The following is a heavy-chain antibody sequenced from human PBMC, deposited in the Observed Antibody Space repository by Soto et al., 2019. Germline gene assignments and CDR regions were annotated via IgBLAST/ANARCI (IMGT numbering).Heavy chain of an antibody. V-gene: IGHV4-59*01. J-gene: IGHJ4*01. CDR3: ARDSVAVAGTIDY. CDR2: IYYSGST. D-gene: IGHD6-19*01. Sequence: SETLSLTCTVSGGSISSYYWSWIRQPPGKGLEWIGYIYYSGSTNYNPSLKSRVTISVDTSKNQLSLKLSSVTAADTAVYYCARDSVAVAGTIDYWGHGTLGT. CDR1: GGSISSYY.